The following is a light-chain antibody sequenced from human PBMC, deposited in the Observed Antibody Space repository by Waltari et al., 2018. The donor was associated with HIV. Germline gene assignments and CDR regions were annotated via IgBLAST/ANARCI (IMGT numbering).Light chain of an antibody. Sequence: QSTLTQPPSVSGSLGQSVTIACSGTSRDIGSYTRVSWYQQPPGTAPKLIIYEVTNRPSGVAVRFSGSKSGNTASLTISGLQAEDEADYYCSSYTTSSTWVFGGGTQLTVL. CDR3: SSYTTSSTWV. CDR2: EVT. CDR1: SRDIGSYTR. V-gene: IGLV2-18*02. J-gene: IGLJ3*02.